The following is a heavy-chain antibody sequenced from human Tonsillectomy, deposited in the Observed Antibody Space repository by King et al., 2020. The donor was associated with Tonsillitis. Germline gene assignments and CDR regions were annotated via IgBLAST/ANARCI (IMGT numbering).Heavy chain of an antibody. D-gene: IGHD4-17*01. V-gene: IGHV3-21*01. CDR1: GFTFSSYS. CDR2: ISSSSYI. CDR3: ARDDYGVLFDP. J-gene: IGHJ5*02. Sequence: VQLVESGGGLVKPGGSLRLSCAASGFTFSSYSMNWVRQAPGKGLEWVSSISSSSYIYFADSLKGRFTISRDNAKNSLYLQMNSLKAEDTAVYYCARDDYGVLFDPWGQGTLVTVSS.